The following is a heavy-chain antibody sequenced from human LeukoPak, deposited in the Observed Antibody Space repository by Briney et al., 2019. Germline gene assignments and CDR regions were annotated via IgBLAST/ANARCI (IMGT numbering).Heavy chain of an antibody. CDR2: ISSSSIYI. Sequence: AGGSLRLSCAASGFIFSSYSMNWVRQAPGKGLEGVSAISSSSIYIYYADSVKGRFTISRDNAKNSLYLQMNSLRAEDTAVYYCARDGSRGNLVTAPDYWGQGTLVTVSS. CDR3: ARDGSRGNLVTAPDY. J-gene: IGHJ4*02. D-gene: IGHD2-21*02. V-gene: IGHV3-21*01. CDR1: GFIFSSYS.